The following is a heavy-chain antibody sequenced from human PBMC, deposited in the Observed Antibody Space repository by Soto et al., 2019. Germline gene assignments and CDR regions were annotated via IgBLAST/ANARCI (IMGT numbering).Heavy chain of an antibody. CDR3: AKGTYDSSGLFDY. V-gene: IGHV3-11*06. J-gene: IGHJ4*02. CDR1: GFTFSDYY. Sequence: QVQLVESGGGLVKPGGSLRLSCAASGFTFSDYYMSWIHQAPGKGLEWLSYISTSSTYTTYADSVKGRFTISRDNDKNSVYLQMNSLRAEDTAVYYCAKGTYDSSGLFDYWGQGTLVAVSS. D-gene: IGHD3-22*01. CDR2: ISTSSTYT.